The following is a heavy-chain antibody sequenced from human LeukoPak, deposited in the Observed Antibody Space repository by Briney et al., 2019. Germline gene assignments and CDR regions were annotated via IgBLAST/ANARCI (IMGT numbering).Heavy chain of an antibody. J-gene: IGHJ5*02. V-gene: IGHV6-1*01. CDR2: IYYRSKWYS. Sequence: SQTLSLTCAISGDSVSGGSAGWNWIRQSPSRGLEWLGRIYYRSKWYSDYAISVKSRITINPDTSRNQFSLQLNSVSHDDTAVYYCTGGGLVRGSLHWFDPWGQGTLVTVSS. D-gene: IGHD3-10*01. CDR3: TGGGLVRGSLHWFDP. CDR1: GDSVSGGSAG.